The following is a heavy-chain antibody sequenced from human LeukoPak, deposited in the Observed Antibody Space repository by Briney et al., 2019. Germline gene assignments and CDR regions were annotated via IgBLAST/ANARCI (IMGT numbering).Heavy chain of an antibody. D-gene: IGHD2-15*01. V-gene: IGHV3-23*01. J-gene: IGHJ5*02. Sequence: GGSLRLSCVASGFTFSNYAMSWVRQAPGKGLELVSGIYGSDDKTVYGDAVKGRFTISRDNSKNTLYLQMNSLRAYDTAVYYCAKTQGYYDAWGQGALVTVSS. CDR1: GFTFSNYA. CDR2: IYGSDDKT. CDR3: AKTQGYYDA.